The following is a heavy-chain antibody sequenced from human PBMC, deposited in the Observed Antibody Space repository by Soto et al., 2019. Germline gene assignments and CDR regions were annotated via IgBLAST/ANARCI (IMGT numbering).Heavy chain of an antibody. D-gene: IGHD2-2*01. V-gene: IGHV3-48*04. J-gene: IGHJ4*02. CDR1: GFTFSSYS. Sequence: GGSLRLSCAASGFTFSSYSMNWVRQAPGKGLEWVSYISSSSSTIYYADSVKGRFTISRDNAKNSLYLQMNSLRAEDTAVYYCARVQSPIVVVPAAIDYWGQGTLVTVSS. CDR3: ARVQSPIVVVPAAIDY. CDR2: ISSSSSTI.